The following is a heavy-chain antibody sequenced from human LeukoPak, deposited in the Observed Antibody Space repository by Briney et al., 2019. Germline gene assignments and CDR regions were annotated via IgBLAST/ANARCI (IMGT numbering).Heavy chain of an antibody. V-gene: IGHV3-9*01. CDR2: ISWNSGSI. CDR3: ARDLNYYDSSGYPSPDAFDI. Sequence: GGSLRLSCAASGFTFDDYAMHWVRQAPGKGLEWVAVISWNSGSIGYADSVKGRFTISRDNAKNSLYLQMTSLRAEDTAVYYCARDLNYYDSSGYPSPDAFDIWGQGTMVTVSS. CDR1: GFTFDDYA. J-gene: IGHJ3*02. D-gene: IGHD3-22*01.